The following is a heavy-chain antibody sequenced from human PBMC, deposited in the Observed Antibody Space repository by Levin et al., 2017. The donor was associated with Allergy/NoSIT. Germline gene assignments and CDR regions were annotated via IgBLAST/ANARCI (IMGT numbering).Heavy chain of an antibody. J-gene: IGHJ4*02. CDR1: GFTFSSYS. V-gene: IGHV3-21*01. CDR3: ARDLADTAMVGYYFDY. D-gene: IGHD5-18*01. CDR2: ISSSSSYI. Sequence: KPGGSLRLSCAASGFTFSSYSMNWVRQAPGKGLEWVSSISSSSSYIYYADSVKGRFTISRDNAKNSLYLQMNSLRAEDTAVYYCARDLADTAMVGYYFDYWGQGTLVTVSS.